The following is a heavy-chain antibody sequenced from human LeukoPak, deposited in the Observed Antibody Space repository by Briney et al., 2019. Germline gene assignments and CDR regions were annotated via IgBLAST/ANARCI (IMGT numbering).Heavy chain of an antibody. V-gene: IGHV4-59*05. CDR2: IYYSGST. J-gene: IGHJ4*02. Sequence: SETLSLTCTVSGGSITGYYWIWIRQPPGKGLEWIGSIYYSGSTYYNPSLKSRVTISVDTSKNQFSLKLSSVTAADTAVYYCAGPNYSFDYWGQGTLVTVSS. CDR3: AGPNYSFDY. D-gene: IGHD1-7*01. CDR1: GGSITGYY.